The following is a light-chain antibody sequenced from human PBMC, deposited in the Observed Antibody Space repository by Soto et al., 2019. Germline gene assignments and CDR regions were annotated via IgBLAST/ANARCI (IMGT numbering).Light chain of an antibody. J-gene: IGLJ3*02. V-gene: IGLV2-14*01. Sequence: QSALTQPASVSGSPGQSITISCTGTSSDVGGYNYVSWYQQHPGKAPKLMIYEVNNRPSGVSDRFSGSKSGNTASLTISGLQAEDEADYYCSSYTSNNNWVFGGGTKVTVL. CDR1: SSDVGGYNY. CDR3: SSYTSNNNWV. CDR2: EVN.